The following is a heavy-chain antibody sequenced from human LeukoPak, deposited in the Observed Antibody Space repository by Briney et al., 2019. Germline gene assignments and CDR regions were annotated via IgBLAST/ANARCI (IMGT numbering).Heavy chain of an antibody. J-gene: IGHJ4*02. D-gene: IGHD3-3*01. Sequence: WETLSLTCTVSRGSISSYYWSWIRQPPGKGLEWIGYIDNSGNTNSNPSLKSRVTMSVDTSKNQFSLKLSSVIAADTAVYYCARGRITIFGVVIPHFDNWGQGTVVTVSS. V-gene: IGHV4-59*01. CDR3: ARGRITIFGVVIPHFDN. CDR1: RGSISSYY. CDR2: IDNSGNT.